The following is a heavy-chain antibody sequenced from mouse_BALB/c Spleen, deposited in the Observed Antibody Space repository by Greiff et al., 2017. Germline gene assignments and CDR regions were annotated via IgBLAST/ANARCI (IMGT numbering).Heavy chain of an antibody. J-gene: IGHJ2*01. D-gene: IGHD2-10*02. Sequence: EVQGVESGGGLVQPGGSRKLSCAASGFTFSSFGMHWVRQAPEKGLEWVAYISSGSSTIYYADTVKGRFTISRDNPKNTLFLQMTSLRSEDTAMYYCARSGLGYGKVFDYWGQGTTLTVSS. CDR2: ISSGSSTI. V-gene: IGHV5-17*02. CDR3: ARSGLGYGKVFDY. CDR1: GFTFSSFG.